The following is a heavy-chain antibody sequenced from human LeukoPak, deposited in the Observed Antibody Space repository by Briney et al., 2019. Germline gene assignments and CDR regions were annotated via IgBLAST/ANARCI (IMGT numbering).Heavy chain of an antibody. CDR3: AREGAAEAKNFDY. CDR2: INLNAVTT. J-gene: IGHJ4*02. D-gene: IGHD6-25*01. Sequence: VASVKVSCKASGYTFTNYYIHWMRQAPGQGLEWVGIINLNAVTTRYAQMFQGRITVTRDTSTSTVYMELSSLRSEDTAVYFCAREGAAEAKNFDYWGQGTLVIVSS. V-gene: IGHV1-46*01. CDR1: GYTFTNYY.